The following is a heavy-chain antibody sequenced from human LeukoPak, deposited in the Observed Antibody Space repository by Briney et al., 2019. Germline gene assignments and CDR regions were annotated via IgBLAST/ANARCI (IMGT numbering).Heavy chain of an antibody. Sequence: GGSLRLSCAASGFTFSSYGMYWVRQAPGKGLEWVANRKKDGSEKYSVDSVKGRFTISRDNAKTSLYLQMNSLRAEDTAVYYCARHLSGITGYTYGRGIDYWGQGTLVTVSS. V-gene: IGHV3-7*01. CDR3: ARHLSGITGYTYGRGIDY. J-gene: IGHJ4*02. CDR1: GFTFSSYG. CDR2: RKKDGSEK. D-gene: IGHD5-18*01.